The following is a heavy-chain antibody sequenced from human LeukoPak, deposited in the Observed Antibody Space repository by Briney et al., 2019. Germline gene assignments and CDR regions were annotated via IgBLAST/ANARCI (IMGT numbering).Heavy chain of an antibody. CDR2: INHSGST. CDR1: GGSLSGYY. V-gene: IGHV4-34*01. Sequence: SSETLSLTCAVSGGSLSGYYWTWIRQPPGKGLEWIGEINHSGSTNYNPSLKSRVTISVDTSKNQFSLKLSSVTAADTAVYYCARGFWGGLFDYWGQGTLVTVSS. D-gene: IGHD3-16*01. CDR3: ARGFWGGLFDY. J-gene: IGHJ4*02.